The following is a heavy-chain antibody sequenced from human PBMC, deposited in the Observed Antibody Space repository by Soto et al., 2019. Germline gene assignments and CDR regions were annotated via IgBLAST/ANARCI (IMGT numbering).Heavy chain of an antibody. CDR2: ISAGGDMT. CDR1: GFTLSSYA. D-gene: IGHD1-26*01. V-gene: IGHV3-23*01. CDR3: ARGDGAGSRSPASYSWSGWEV. J-gene: IGHJ6*01. Sequence: DVQLLESGGNLVQPGGSLRLSCSASGFTLSSYAMSWVRQAPGKGLEWVSRISAGGDMTYNSDSVKGRFTISRDNSNNAVFPRMHNLITEDTAVYFCARGDGAGSRSPASYSWSGWEVWGQGATVTLS.